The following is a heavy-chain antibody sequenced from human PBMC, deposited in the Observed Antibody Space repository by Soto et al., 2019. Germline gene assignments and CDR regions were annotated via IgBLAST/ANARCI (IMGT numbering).Heavy chain of an antibody. D-gene: IGHD3-22*01. CDR1: GGSISSYY. CDR3: ARGGCYDSSGYYSGCYFDY. Sequence: PSETLSLTCTVSGGSISSYYWSWIRQPPGKGLEWIGYIYYSGSTNYNPSLKSRVTISVDTSKNQFSLKLSSVTAADTAVYYCARGGCYDSSGYYSGCYFDYWGQGTLATVSS. V-gene: IGHV4-59*01. J-gene: IGHJ4*02. CDR2: IYYSGST.